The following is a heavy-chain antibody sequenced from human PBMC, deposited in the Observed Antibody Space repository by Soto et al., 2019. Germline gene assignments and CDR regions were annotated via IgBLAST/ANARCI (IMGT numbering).Heavy chain of an antibody. D-gene: IGHD1-26*01. V-gene: IGHV3-7*01. CDR3: VREEGKVGATAAFDI. J-gene: IGHJ3*02. Sequence: DSVKGRFTISRDNAKNSLYLETNSLRAEDTAVDYCVREEGKVGATAAFDIWGQGTIVTFSS.